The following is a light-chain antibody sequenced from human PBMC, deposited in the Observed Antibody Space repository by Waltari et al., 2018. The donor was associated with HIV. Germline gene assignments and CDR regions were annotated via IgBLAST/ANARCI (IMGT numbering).Light chain of an antibody. CDR1: SSDVGGYMY. Sequence: SALTQPPSASGSPGQSVTISCTGTSSDVGGYMYVSWYQQHPGKAPKRMIYDVSKRPSGVPDRFSGSKSGNTASLTVSGLQAEDEADYYCSSYAGSNNWVVFGGGTKLTVL. CDR2: DVS. V-gene: IGLV2-8*01. J-gene: IGLJ2*01. CDR3: SSYAGSNNWVV.